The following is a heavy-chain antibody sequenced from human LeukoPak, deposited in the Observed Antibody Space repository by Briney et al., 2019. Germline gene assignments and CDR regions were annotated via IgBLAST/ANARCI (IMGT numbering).Heavy chain of an antibody. Sequence: ASVKVSCKASGYTFPSYYMHWVRQAPGQGLEWMGIINPSGGSTSYAQEFQGRVTMTRDTSTSTVYMELSSLRSEDTAVYYCARDPSDCSSTSCYDSWGRGTLVTVSS. V-gene: IGHV1-46*01. CDR1: GYTFPSYY. D-gene: IGHD2-2*01. J-gene: IGHJ4*02. CDR3: ARDPSDCSSTSCYDS. CDR2: INPSGGST.